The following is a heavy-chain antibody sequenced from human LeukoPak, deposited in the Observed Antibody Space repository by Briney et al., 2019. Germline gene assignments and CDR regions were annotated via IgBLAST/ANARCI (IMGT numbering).Heavy chain of an antibody. V-gene: IGHV3-53*01. CDR2: IYSGGST. D-gene: IGHD5-12*01. CDR1: GGSFSGYY. CDR3: ARSGPYDYSLALAFDI. J-gene: IGHJ3*02. Sequence: PSETLSLTCAVYGGSFSGYYWSWVRQAPGKGLEWVSVIYSGGSTYYADSVKGRFTISRDNSKNTLYLQMNSLRAEDTAVYYCARSGPYDYSLALAFDIWGQGTMVTVSS.